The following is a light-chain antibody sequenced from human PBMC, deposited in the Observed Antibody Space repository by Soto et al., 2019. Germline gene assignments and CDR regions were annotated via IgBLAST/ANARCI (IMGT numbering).Light chain of an antibody. Sequence: VLTQSPVIFSLPPGERATLSCRASQSVSSDLAWYHQKPGQAPRLLIYGASTRATGIPARFSGSGSGTEFTLTINSLQSEDFAVYYCQQYNNWPRTFGQGTKVDIK. V-gene: IGKV3-15*01. CDR3: QQYNNWPRT. CDR2: GAS. J-gene: IGKJ1*01. CDR1: QSVSSD.